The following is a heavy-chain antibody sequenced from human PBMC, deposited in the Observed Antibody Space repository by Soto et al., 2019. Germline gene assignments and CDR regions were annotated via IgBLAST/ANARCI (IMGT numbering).Heavy chain of an antibody. CDR3: AKDLPDIVVVPASIPPLDY. J-gene: IGHJ4*02. V-gene: IGHV3-23*01. CDR1: GFTFSSYA. Sequence: TGGSLRLSCAASGFTFSSYAMSWVRQAPGKGPEWVSAISGSGGSTYYADSVKGRFTISRDNSKNTLYLQMNSLRAEDTAVYYCAKDLPDIVVVPASIPPLDYWGQGTLVTVSS. D-gene: IGHD2-2*01. CDR2: ISGSGGST.